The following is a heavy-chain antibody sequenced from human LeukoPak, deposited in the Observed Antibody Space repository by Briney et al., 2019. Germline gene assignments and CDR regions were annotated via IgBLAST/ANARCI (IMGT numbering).Heavy chain of an antibody. CDR3: RCGSSSSTFDY. Sequence: SETLSLTCTVSGGSIRSSYYYWGWIRQPPGKGLEWIGSIYDSGSTYYNPSLKSRVTISVDTSKNQFSLKLNSVTAADTAVYYCRCGSSSSTFDYWGQGTLVTVSS. CDR2: IYDSGST. CDR1: GGSIRSSYYY. V-gene: IGHV4-39*01. J-gene: IGHJ4*02. D-gene: IGHD6-6*01.